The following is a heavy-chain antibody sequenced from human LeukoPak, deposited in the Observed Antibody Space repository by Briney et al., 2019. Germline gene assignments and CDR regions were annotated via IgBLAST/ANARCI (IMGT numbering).Heavy chain of an antibody. D-gene: IGHD3-22*01. CDR1: GVTVRSNY. CDR3: ARPERSSGSIPPRD. V-gene: IGHV3-53*01. J-gene: IGHJ4*02. CDR2: IYSGGST. Sequence: GGSLRLSCAASGVTVRSNYMSWVRQAPGKGLEWVSVIYSGGSTYYADSVKGRFTISRDNSKNTLYLQMNSLRAEDTAVYYCARPERSSGSIPPRDWGQGTLVTVSS.